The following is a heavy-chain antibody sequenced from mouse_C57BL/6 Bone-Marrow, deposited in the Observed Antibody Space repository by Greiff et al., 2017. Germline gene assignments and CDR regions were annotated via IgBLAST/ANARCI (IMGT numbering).Heavy chain of an antibody. D-gene: IGHD2-4*01. CDR3: ARGYDYDYAMDY. V-gene: IGHV1-39*01. J-gene: IGHJ4*01. CDR1: GYSFTDYN. CDR2: INPNYGTT. Sequence: EVQLQQPGPELVKPGASVKISCKASGYSFTDYNMNWVKQSNGQSLEWIGVINPNYGTTSYNQKFKGKATLTVDQSSSTAYMQLNSLTSADSAVYDYARGYDYDYAMDYWGQGTSVTVSS.